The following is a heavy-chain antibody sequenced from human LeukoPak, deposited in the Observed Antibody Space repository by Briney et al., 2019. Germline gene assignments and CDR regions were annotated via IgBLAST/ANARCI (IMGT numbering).Heavy chain of an antibody. CDR1: GGSISSYY. D-gene: IGHD1-26*01. CDR3: ARAGSGSYRDAFDI. Sequence: SETLSLTRTVSGGSISSYYWSWIRQPPGKGLEWIGYIYYSGSTNYNPSLKSRVTISVDTSKNQFSLKLSSVTAADTAVYYCARAGSGSYRDAFDIWGQGTMVTVSS. V-gene: IGHV4-59*01. J-gene: IGHJ3*02. CDR2: IYYSGST.